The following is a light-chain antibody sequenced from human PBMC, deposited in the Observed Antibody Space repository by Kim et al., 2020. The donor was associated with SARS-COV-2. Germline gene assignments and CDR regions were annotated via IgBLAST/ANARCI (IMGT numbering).Light chain of an antibody. V-gene: IGKV1-13*02. CDR2: DAS. CDR3: QQFNSYPT. CDR1: QGISSA. J-gene: IGKJ4*01. Sequence: AIQLTQSPSSLSASVGDRVTITCWASQGISSALAWYQQKPGKAPKLLIYDASSLESGVPSRFSGSGSGTDFTLTISSLQPEDFATYYCQQFNSYPTLGGGTKLEI.